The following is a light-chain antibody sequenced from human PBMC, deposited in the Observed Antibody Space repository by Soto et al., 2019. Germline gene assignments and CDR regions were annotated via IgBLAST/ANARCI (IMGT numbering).Light chain of an antibody. J-gene: IGKJ1*01. CDR3: QQYNNWPRT. CDR2: DAS. V-gene: IGKV3D-15*01. CDR1: QSVSSN. Sequence: EIVLTQSPGTLSLSPGERATLSCRAMQSVSSNLAWYQQKPGQAPRLLIYDASNRATGIPARFSGSGSGTDFTLTISSLQSEDFAVYYCQQYNNWPRTFGQGTKVDIK.